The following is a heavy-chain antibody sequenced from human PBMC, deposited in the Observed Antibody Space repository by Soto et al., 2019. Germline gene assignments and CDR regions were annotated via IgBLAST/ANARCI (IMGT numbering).Heavy chain of an antibody. J-gene: IGHJ4*02. D-gene: IGHD5-18*01. CDR3: ARTINDTAMVHPYYFDY. CDR2: IIPIFGTA. V-gene: IGHV1-69*06. Sequence: GASLKVSCKASGGTFSSYAISWVRQAPGQGLEWMGGIIPIFGTANYAQKFQGRVTITADKSTSTAYMELSSLRSEDTAVYYCARTINDTAMVHPYYFDYWGQGTLVTVSS. CDR1: GGTFSSYA.